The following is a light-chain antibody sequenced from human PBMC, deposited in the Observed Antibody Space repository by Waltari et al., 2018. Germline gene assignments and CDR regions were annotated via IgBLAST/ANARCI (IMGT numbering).Light chain of an antibody. CDR1: QSIRNN. Sequence: EIVMTQSPVTLSVPPGERATLSCRDSQSIRNNFTWYQQRPGQAPRLLIYGASTRTAGIPGRCSGSGSGTEFTLTISSLQSEDSASYFCQQYNNWHPWTFGQGTKVE. CDR3: QQYNNWHPWT. CDR2: GAS. J-gene: IGKJ1*01. V-gene: IGKV3-15*01.